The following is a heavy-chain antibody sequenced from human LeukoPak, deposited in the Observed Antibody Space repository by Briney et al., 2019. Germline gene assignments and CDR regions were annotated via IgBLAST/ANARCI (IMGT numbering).Heavy chain of an antibody. D-gene: IGHD3-22*01. J-gene: IGHJ6*03. V-gene: IGHV3-21*04. CDR2: ISSSSSYI. Sequence: GGSLRLSCAASGFTFSSYGMHWVRQAPGKGLEWVSSISSSSSYIYYADSVKGRFTISRDNSKNTLYLQMNSLGAEDTAVYYCAKVDSGYYGSYYYYYYMDVWGKGTTVTISS. CDR1: GFTFSSYG. CDR3: AKVDSGYYGSYYYYYYMDV.